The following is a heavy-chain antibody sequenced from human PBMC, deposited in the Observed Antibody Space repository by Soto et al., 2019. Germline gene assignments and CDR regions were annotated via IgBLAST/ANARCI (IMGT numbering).Heavy chain of an antibody. J-gene: IGHJ6*02. CDR2: IWYDGSNK. CDR3: AGGVGRRCGSGNYKGLDV. D-gene: IGHD3-10*01. Sequence: QVQLVESGGGVVQPGGSLRLSCAASGFTFSNYGMHWVRLAPGKGLEWVAGIWYDGSNKYYADSVKGRFTISRDKSKKPLYLQMDRLGVEDTAVYYWAGGVGRRCGSGNYKGLDVWGQGTTVTVSS. CDR1: GFTFSNYG. V-gene: IGHV3-33*01.